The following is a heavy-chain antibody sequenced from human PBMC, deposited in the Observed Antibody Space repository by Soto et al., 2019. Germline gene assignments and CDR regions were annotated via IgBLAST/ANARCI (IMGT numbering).Heavy chain of an antibody. D-gene: IGHD2-21*01. J-gene: IGHJ4*02. CDR3: ARVGGYCGGDYFAS. CDR2: INPSGGST. Sequence: QVQLVQSGAEVKKPGASVKVSCKASGYTFTSYYMHWVRQAPGQGLEWMGIINPSGGSTSYAQKFRGRVTMTRDTPTGTVYMELGSLRSEDTAVYYCARVGGYCGGDYFASGGQGTLVPVSS. V-gene: IGHV1-46*01. CDR1: GYTFTSYY.